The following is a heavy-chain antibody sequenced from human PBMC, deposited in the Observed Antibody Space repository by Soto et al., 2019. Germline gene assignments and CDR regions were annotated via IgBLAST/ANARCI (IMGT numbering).Heavy chain of an antibody. Sequence: QITLKESGPTLVKSTQTLTLTCSFSGFSFTATGVGVGWIRQPPGKALEWLAIIYWDDDKLYNPSLKSRLTITRDTSNNQVVLRMANVKPLDTATYYCAHRNSDGYSEGTFGIWGQGTLVTVSS. J-gene: IGHJ4*02. CDR2: IYWDDDK. CDR3: AHRNSDGYSEGTFGI. V-gene: IGHV2-5*02. D-gene: IGHD4-4*01. CDR1: GFSFTATGVG.